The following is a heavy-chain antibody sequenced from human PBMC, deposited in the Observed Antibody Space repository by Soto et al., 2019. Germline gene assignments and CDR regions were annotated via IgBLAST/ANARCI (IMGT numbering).Heavy chain of an antibody. J-gene: IGHJ5*02. CDR3: ARYSSRDWFDP. CDR2: IYYSGST. D-gene: IGHD6-13*01. Sequence: SETLSLTCTVSGGSISSYYWSWIRQPPGKGLEWIGYIYYSGSTNYNPSLKSRVTISVDTSKNQFSLKLSSVTAADTAVYYCARYSSRDWFDPWGQGTLVTVSS. CDR1: GGSISSYY. V-gene: IGHV4-59*01.